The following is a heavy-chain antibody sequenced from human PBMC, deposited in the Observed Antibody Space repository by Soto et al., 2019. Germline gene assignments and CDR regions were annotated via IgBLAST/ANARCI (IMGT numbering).Heavy chain of an antibody. Sequence: EVQLPESGGGLVQPGGSLRLSCSASGFIFRNYNMHWVRQAPGKGLEYVSGISSNGGSTFYADSVKGRFSISRDNSKNTLHLQMGSLRPEDMGTYYCARADYGTFDNWGQGTLVAVSS. D-gene: IGHD4-17*01. CDR1: GFIFRNYN. CDR2: ISSNGGST. J-gene: IGHJ4*02. V-gene: IGHV3-64*07. CDR3: ARADYGTFDN.